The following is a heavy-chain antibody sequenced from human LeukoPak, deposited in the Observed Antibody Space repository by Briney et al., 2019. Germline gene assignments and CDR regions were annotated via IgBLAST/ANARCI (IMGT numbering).Heavy chain of an antibody. D-gene: IGHD3-3*01. J-gene: IGHJ4*02. CDR2: IFPNSGGT. CDR1: GYTFTDYF. Sequence: EASVKVSCKASGYTFTDYFIHWVRQAPGQGLEWMGWIFPNSGGTNYAQNFQGRVTMTRDTSISTAYMELSRLRSDDTALYYCVRDRSELPFDSWGQGTRVTVSS. CDR3: VRDRSELPFDS. V-gene: IGHV1-2*02.